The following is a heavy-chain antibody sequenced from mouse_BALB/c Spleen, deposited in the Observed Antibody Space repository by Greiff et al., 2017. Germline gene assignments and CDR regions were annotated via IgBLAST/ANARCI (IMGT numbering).Heavy chain of an antibody. J-gene: IGHJ4*01. CDR3: ARGVLRPHYYAMDY. CDR1: GFTFSSYA. CDR2: ISSGGST. D-gene: IGHD1-2*01. Sequence: EVQGVESGGGLVKPGGSLKLSCAASGFTFSSYAMSWVRQTPEKRLEWVASISSGGSTYYPDSVKGRFTISRDNARNILYLQMSSLRSEDTAMYYCARGVLRPHYYAMDYWGQGTSVTVSS. V-gene: IGHV5-6-5*01.